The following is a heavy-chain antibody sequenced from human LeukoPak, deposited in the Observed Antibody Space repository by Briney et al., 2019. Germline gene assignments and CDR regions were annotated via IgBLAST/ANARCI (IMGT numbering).Heavy chain of an antibody. CDR2: IYYSGST. V-gene: IGHV4-39*07. CDR3: ARTGYSSSSTSFDY. D-gene: IGHD6-6*01. J-gene: IGHJ4*02. CDR1: GGPISSSSYY. Sequence: SETLSLTCTVSGGPISSSSYYWGWIRQPPGKGLEWIGSIYYSGSTYYNPSLNSRVTISVDTSKNQYSLKLSSMTAADTAVYYCARTGYSSSSTSFDYWGQGTLVTVSS.